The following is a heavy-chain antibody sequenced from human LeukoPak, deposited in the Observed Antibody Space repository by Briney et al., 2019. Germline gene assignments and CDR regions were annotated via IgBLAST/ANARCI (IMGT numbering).Heavy chain of an antibody. V-gene: IGHV1-18*01. Sequence: ASVKVSCKAFGYTFDTSSISWVRQAAGQRLEWMGWISPNNGNTHYAQGVQGRVTMTTDTSRSTAYMEMRSLRSDDTAVYYCTRVRNSNNWWGAFDIWGQGTMVTVSS. CDR3: TRVRNSNNWWGAFDI. CDR2: ISPNNGNT. CDR1: GYTFDTSS. J-gene: IGHJ3*02. D-gene: IGHD1-1*01.